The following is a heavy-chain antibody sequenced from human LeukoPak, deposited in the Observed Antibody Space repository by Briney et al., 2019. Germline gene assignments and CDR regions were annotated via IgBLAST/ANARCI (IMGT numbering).Heavy chain of an antibody. CDR2: VYHSGST. V-gene: IGHV4-4*02. CDR1: GFTFSSYAM. J-gene: IGHJ4*02. CDR3: ARDLPGSGVNFDQ. Sequence: PGGSLRLSCAASGFTFSSYAMSWARQPPGKGLEWIGEVYHSGSTNYNPSLKSRVTISVDKSNNQFSLELSSVTAADTAVYYCARDLPGSGVNFDQWGQGTLVTVSS. D-gene: IGHD3-10*01.